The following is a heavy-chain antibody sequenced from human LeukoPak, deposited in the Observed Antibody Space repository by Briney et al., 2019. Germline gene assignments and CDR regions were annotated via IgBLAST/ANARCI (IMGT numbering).Heavy chain of an antibody. CDR2: ISGNGGVI. Sequence: GGSLRLSCAASGFTFSDNYMTWVRQAPGKGLEWLSYISGNGGVIQYADSVKGRFTISRDDSKNTLYLQMNSLRAEDTAAYYCAKGYYFDILSGYSSLDSWGQGTLVTVSS. V-gene: IGHV3-11*04. CDR3: AKGYYFDILSGYSSLDS. D-gene: IGHD3-9*01. CDR1: GFTFSDNY. J-gene: IGHJ4*02.